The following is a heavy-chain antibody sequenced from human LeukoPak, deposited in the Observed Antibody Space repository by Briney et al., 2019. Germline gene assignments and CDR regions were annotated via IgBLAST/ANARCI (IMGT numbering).Heavy chain of an antibody. D-gene: IGHD3-9*01. CDR3: ASPNSDWEDDAFDI. CDR1: GFTFSSYE. Sequence: GGSLRLSCAASGFTFSSYEMNWVRQAPGKGLEWVSYISSSSSTIYYADSVKGRFTISRDNAKNSLYLQMNSLRAEDTAVYYCASPNSDWEDDAFDIWGQGTMVTVSS. J-gene: IGHJ3*02. CDR2: ISSSSSTI. V-gene: IGHV3-48*01.